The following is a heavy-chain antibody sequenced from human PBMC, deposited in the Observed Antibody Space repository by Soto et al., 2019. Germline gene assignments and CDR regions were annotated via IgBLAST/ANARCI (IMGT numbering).Heavy chain of an antibody. V-gene: IGHV1-18*01. D-gene: IGHD3-16*01. J-gene: IGHJ6*02. CDR2: ISPYTGNT. Sequence: QVQLVQSGDAVKKPGASVKVSCKASGYIFVNYGIAWVRQAPGQGLGWMGWISPYTGNTHSATKVQGRITMTTDTSTGTGYMDLGSLTSDDTAVYYCVMVDNYVTPTPQDVCGQGTTGTVS. CDR1: GYIFVNYG. CDR3: VMVDNYVTPTPQDV.